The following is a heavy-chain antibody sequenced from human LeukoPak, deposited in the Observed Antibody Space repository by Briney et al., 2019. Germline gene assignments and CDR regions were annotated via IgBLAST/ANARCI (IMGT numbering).Heavy chain of an antibody. Sequence: PGRSLRLSCAASGFTSDDYAMHWVRQAPGKGLEWVSGISRNSDTIGYADSVKGRFTISRDNAKNSLYLQINSLRIEDMALYHCAKSYINYGGNSADAFDIWGQGTMVTVSS. D-gene: IGHD4-23*01. V-gene: IGHV3-9*02. CDR3: AKSYINYGGNSADAFDI. CDR1: GFTSDDYA. CDR2: ISRNSDTI. J-gene: IGHJ3*02.